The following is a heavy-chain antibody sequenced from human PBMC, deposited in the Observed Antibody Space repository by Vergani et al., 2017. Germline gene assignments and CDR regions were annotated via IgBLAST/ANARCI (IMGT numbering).Heavy chain of an antibody. J-gene: IGHJ4*02. CDR1: GYTFTGYY. D-gene: IGHD3-22*01. CDR2: INPNSGGT. V-gene: IGHV1-2*02. CDR3: AREGYDYYDSSGYPDY. Sequence: QVQLVQSGAEVKKPGASVKVSCKASGYTFTGYYMHWVRQAPGQGLEWMGWINPNSGGTNYAQKFQGRVTMTRDTSISTAYMELSRLRSGDTAVYYCAREGYDYYDSSGYPDYWGQGTLVTVSS.